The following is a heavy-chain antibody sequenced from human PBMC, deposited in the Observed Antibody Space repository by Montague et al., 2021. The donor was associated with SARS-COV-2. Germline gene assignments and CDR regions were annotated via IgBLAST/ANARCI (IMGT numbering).Heavy chain of an antibody. J-gene: IGHJ4*02. CDR3: AGGFDY. CDR1: GGSFSGYY. V-gene: IGHV4-59*12. CDR2: IHYSGST. Sequence: SETLSLTCAVYGGSFSGYYYSWIRQPPGKGLARIGYIHYSGSTNSNPSLKRRVTISVDTSKNQFSLKLSSVTAADTAVYYCAGGFDYWGQGTLVTVSS.